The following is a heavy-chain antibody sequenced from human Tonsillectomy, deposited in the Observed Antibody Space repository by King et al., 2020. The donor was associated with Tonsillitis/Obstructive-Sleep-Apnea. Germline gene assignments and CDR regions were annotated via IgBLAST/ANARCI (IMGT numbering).Heavy chain of an antibody. V-gene: IGHV4-59*01. CDR2: IYYSGST. CDR3: ARGINYDFWSGYPGDFDY. Sequence: VQLQESGPGLVKPSETLSLTCTVSGGSISSYYWSWIRQPPGKGLEWIGYIYYSGSTNYNPSPKSRVTISVDTSKNQFSLKLSSVTAADTAVYYCARGINYDFWSGYPGDFDYWGQGTLVTVSS. D-gene: IGHD3-3*01. CDR1: GGSISSYY. J-gene: IGHJ4*02.